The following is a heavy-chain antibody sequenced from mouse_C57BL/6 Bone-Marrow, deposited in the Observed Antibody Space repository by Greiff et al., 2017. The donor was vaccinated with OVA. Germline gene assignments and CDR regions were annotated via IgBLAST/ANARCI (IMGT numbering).Heavy chain of an antibody. CDR2: IDPENGDT. J-gene: IGHJ2*01. CDR1: GFNIKDDY. CDR3: TTRYYYGSSY. V-gene: IGHV14-4*01. Sequence: EVKLVESGAELVRPGASVKLSCTASGFNIKDDYMHWVKQRPEQGLEWIGWIDPENGDTEYASKFQGKATITADTSSNTAYLQLSSLTSEDTAVYYCTTRYYYGSSYWGQGTTLTVSS. D-gene: IGHD1-1*01.